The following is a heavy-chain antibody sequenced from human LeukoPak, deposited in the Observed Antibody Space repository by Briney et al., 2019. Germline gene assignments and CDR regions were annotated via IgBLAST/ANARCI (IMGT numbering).Heavy chain of an antibody. Sequence: GRSLRLSCAASGFTFSSYAMHWVRQAPGKGLEWVAVISYDGSNKYYADSVKGRFTISRDNSKNTLYLQMNSLRAEDTAVYYCARALYGDYENYFDYRGQGTLVTVSS. V-gene: IGHV3-30*04. CDR1: GFTFSSYA. J-gene: IGHJ4*02. D-gene: IGHD4-17*01. CDR2: ISYDGSNK. CDR3: ARALYGDYENYFDY.